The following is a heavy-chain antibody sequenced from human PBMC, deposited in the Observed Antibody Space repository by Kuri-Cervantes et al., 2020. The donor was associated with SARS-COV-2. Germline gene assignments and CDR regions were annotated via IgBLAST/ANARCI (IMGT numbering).Heavy chain of an antibody. D-gene: IGHD3-3*01. CDR1: SGSISSSSYY. CDR3: ARQMMSSITIFGVVITRNWFDP. J-gene: IGHJ5*02. V-gene: IGHV4-39*01. Sequence: GSLRLSCTVSSGSISSSSYYWGWIRQPPGKGLEWIGSIYYSGSTYYNPSLKSRVTISVDTSKNQFSLKLSSVTAADTAVYYCARQMMSSITIFGVVITRNWFDPWGQGTLVTVSS. CDR2: IYYSGST.